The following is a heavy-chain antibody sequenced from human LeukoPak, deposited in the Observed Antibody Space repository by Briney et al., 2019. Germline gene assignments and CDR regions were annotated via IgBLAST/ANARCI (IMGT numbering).Heavy chain of an antibody. CDR3: AKGRGIAAAPDY. Sequence: PGGSLRLSCAASGFTFDDYAMHWVRQAPGKGLEWVSGISWNSVTIGYGDSVKGRFTISRDNAKNSLYLQMNSLRAEDTALYYCAKGRGIAAAPDYWGQGTLVTVSS. CDR1: GFTFDDYA. V-gene: IGHV3-9*01. CDR2: ISWNSVTI. D-gene: IGHD6-13*01. J-gene: IGHJ4*02.